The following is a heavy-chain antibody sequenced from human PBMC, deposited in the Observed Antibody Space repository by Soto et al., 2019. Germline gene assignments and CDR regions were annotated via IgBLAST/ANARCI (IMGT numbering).Heavy chain of an antibody. Sequence: LKLSVAASGITFSSYGMHWVRQAPGKGLEWVEVISYDGRNQHYADSVKGRFTISRDNSKKMLYMQMNSLRAEDTAVYYRAKAPRVLYAFDIWGQGPMVTVSS. CDR1: GITFSSYG. D-gene: IGHD3-10*01. CDR3: AKAPRVLYAFDI. CDR2: ISYDGRNQ. V-gene: IGHV3-30*18. J-gene: IGHJ3*02.